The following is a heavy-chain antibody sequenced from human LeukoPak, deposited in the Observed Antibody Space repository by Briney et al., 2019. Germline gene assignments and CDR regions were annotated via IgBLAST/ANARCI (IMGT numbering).Heavy chain of an antibody. CDR3: ARRSFQAREFDY. J-gene: IGHJ4*02. Sequence: SETLSLTCTVSGGSISSSSYYWGWIRQPPGKGLEWIGSIYYSGSTYYNPSLKSRVTISVDTSKNQFSLKLSSVTAADTAVYYCARRSFQAREFDYWGQGTLVTVSS. CDR2: IYYSGST. V-gene: IGHV4-39*01. D-gene: IGHD1-26*01. CDR1: GGSISSSSYY.